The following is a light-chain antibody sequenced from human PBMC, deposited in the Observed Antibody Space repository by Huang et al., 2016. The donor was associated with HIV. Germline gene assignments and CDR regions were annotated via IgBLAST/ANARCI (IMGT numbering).Light chain of an antibody. V-gene: IGKV3-15*01. CDR2: GAS. Sequence: EIVMTQSPATLSVSPGERATLSGRASQRISSNVAWYQQKPGQAPRLLIYGASTRATGIPARFSGSGSGTEFTLTIISLQSEDFAVYYCQQYNDWPPEYTFGQGTRLEIK. J-gene: IGKJ2*01. CDR3: QQYNDWPPEYT. CDR1: QRISSN.